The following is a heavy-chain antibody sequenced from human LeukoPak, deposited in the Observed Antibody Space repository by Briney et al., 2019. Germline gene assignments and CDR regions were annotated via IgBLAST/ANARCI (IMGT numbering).Heavy chain of an antibody. V-gene: IGHV3-23*01. Sequence: PGESRRLARPPSGFTLGILSISWDSPAAGKVREWVGAITGSGGQTYYADSVKGRFTSSRVNSKNTLYLQINSLTAEETAVYYCTKEDYGGGPGLLDYWGQGTLVTVSS. CDR1: GFTLGILS. D-gene: IGHD4-23*01. CDR2: ITGSGGQT. J-gene: IGHJ4*02. CDR3: TKEDYGGGPGLLDY.